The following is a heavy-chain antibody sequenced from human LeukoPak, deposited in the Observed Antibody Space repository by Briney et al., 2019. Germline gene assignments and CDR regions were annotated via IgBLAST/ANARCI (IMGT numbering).Heavy chain of an antibody. D-gene: IGHD2-2*01. CDR1: GFTFGSYW. CDR3: AKPATRIGWFDP. CDR2: IKEDGSEK. V-gene: IGHV3-7*03. J-gene: IGHJ5*02. Sequence: GGSLRLSCAASGFTFGSYWMNWVRQTPGKGLEWVANIKEDGSEKNYVDSVKGRYTISRDNSKNTLYLQMNSLRAEDTAVYYCAKPATRIGWFDPWGQGTLVTVSS.